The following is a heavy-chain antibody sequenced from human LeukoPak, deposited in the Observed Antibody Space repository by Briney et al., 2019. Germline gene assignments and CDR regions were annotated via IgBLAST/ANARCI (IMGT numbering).Heavy chain of an antibody. CDR2: IYPGDSDT. V-gene: IGHV5-51*01. Sequence: GESLKISCKGSGYSFTSYLIGWVRQMPGKGLEWMGIIYPGDSDTRYSPSFQGQVTVSADKSIRTAYLQWSSLEASDTAMYYCASSVAYCGGDCYSPYYFDYWGQGTLVTVSS. CDR1: GYSFTSYL. CDR3: ASSVAYCGGDCYSPYYFDY. J-gene: IGHJ4*02. D-gene: IGHD2-21*02.